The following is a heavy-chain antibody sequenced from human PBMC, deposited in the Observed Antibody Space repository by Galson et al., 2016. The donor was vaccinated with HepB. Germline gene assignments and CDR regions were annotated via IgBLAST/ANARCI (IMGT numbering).Heavy chain of an antibody. CDR3: ARGRIAVAGSEAY. CDR2: ISSNNGDA. V-gene: IGHV1-18*01. CDR1: GYTFSNFG. Sequence: SVKVSCKASGYTFSNFGISWVRQAPGQGPERMGWISSNNGDANYARNFQGRVTMTTDTSTATAYLEVTSLKSDDTAVYFCARGRIAVAGSEAYWGQGTLVTVSP. J-gene: IGHJ4*02. D-gene: IGHD6-19*01.